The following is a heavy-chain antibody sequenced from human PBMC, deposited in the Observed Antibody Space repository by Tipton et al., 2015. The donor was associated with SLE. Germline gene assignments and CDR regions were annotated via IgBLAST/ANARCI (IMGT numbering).Heavy chain of an antibody. CDR3: AKVKRSSWYGAFDI. CDR2: ISYDGSNK. D-gene: IGHD6-13*01. Sequence: SLRLSCAASGFTFSSYAMHWVRQAPGKGLEWVAVISYDGSNKYYADSVKGRFTISRDNSKNTLYLQMNSLRAEDTAVYYCAKVKRSSWYGAFDIWGQGTMVTVSS. V-gene: IGHV3-30-3*01. CDR1: GFTFSSYA. J-gene: IGHJ3*02.